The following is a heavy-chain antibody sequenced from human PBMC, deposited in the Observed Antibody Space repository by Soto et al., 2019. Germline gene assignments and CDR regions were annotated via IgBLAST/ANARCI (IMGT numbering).Heavy chain of an antibody. CDR1: GFSFNTFD. Sequence: EVQVLESGGDLVEPGGSLRLSCAASGFSFNTFDMSWVRQAPGKGLEWVSTVGRSSTFYADSVRGRFTISRDNSNHALFLQMNSLRADDTALYYCAKVILVEPPGTRAFDIWGQGTMVIVSS. J-gene: IGHJ3*02. V-gene: IGHV3-23*01. CDR2: VGRSST. D-gene: IGHD6-13*01. CDR3: AKVILVEPPGTRAFDI.